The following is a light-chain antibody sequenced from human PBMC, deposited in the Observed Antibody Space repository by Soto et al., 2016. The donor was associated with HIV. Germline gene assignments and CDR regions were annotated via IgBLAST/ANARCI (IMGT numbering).Light chain of an antibody. Sequence: DIQMTQSPSSVSASVGDRVTISCRASQGIRTRLGWYQQKPGKAPKLLIYAASGLQNGVPSRFSGSGSGTDFTLTISSLQPEDFATYYCQQATGFPTFGQGTNGGNQT. J-gene: IGKJ1*01. V-gene: IGKV1-12*01. CDR3: QQATGFPT. CDR2: AAS. CDR1: QGIRTR.